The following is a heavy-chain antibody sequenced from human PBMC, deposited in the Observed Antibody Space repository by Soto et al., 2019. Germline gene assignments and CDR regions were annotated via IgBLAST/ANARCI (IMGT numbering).Heavy chain of an antibody. D-gene: IGHD3-9*01. Sequence: PGVSLRLSCAASGFTFSSYSMSWVRQAPGKGLEWVSSISSSSSYIYYADSVKGRFTISRDNAKNSLYLQMNSLRAEDTAVYYCARGYYDILTGLAPYYYGMDVWGQGTTVTVSS. V-gene: IGHV3-21*01. J-gene: IGHJ6*02. CDR3: ARGYYDILTGLAPYYYGMDV. CDR2: ISSSSSYI. CDR1: GFTFSSYS.